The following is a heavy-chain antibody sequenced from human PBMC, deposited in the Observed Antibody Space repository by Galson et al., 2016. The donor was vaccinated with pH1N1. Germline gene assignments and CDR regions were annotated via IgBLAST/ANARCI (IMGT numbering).Heavy chain of an antibody. J-gene: IGHJ4*02. CDR3: AKDIVSGDYGDYGHFDY. CDR2: ISWHSGSI. CDR1: GFTFDDYA. Sequence: SLRLSCAASGFTFDDYAMHWVRQAPGKGLEWVSGISWHSGSIDYADSVKGRCTISIDNAKNSLYLQTNSLRAEDTAWYYCAKDIVSGDYGDYGHFDYWGQGTLVTVSS. D-gene: IGHD4-17*01. V-gene: IGHV3-9*01.